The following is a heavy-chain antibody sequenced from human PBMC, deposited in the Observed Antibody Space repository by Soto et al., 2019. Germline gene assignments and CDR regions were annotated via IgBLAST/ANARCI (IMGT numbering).Heavy chain of an antibody. CDR3: AKGGSGSYSNAFDI. V-gene: IGHV4-30-2*03. CDR1: GGSISSGGYS. D-gene: IGHD3-10*01. Sequence: SETLSLTCAVSGGSISSGGYSWSWIRQPPGKGLEWIGYIYYSGSTYYNPSLKSRVTISVDTSKNQFSLKLSSVTAADTAVYYCAKGGSGSYSNAFDIWGQGTMVTVSS. CDR2: IYYSGST. J-gene: IGHJ3*02.